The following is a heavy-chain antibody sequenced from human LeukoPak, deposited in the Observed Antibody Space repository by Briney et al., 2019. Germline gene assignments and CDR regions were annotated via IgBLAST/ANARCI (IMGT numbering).Heavy chain of an antibody. D-gene: IGHD6-19*01. Sequence: GGSLRLSCAASGFTFSSYAMSWVRQAPGEGLEWVSGISGSGGSTYYADSVKGRFTISRDNSKNTLYLQMNSLRAEDTAVYYCAKETSHSSGWNFDYWGQGTLVTVSS. CDR2: ISGSGGST. CDR1: GFTFSSYA. V-gene: IGHV3-23*01. J-gene: IGHJ4*02. CDR3: AKETSHSSGWNFDY.